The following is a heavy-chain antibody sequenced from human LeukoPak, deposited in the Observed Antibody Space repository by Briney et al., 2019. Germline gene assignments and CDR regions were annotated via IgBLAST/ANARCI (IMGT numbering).Heavy chain of an antibody. V-gene: IGHV3-23*01. CDR1: GFTFSSYA. J-gene: IGHJ4*02. Sequence: GGSLRLSCAASGFTFSSYAMSWVHQAAGKGLEWVSAISGGGGSTYYGDSVKGRFTISRDNSKNTLYQQMNSLRAEGTAVYYYAKESDVVVGAVTFYYFDYWGQGTLVTVSS. D-gene: IGHD2-15*01. CDR3: AKESDVVVGAVTFYYFDY. CDR2: ISGGGGST.